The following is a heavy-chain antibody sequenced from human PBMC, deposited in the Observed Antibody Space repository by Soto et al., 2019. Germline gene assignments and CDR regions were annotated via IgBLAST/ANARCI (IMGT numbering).Heavy chain of an antibody. CDR1: GGSISSGGYS. CDR3: ARAKRGYSGYFDH. Sequence: PSETLSLTCAVSGGSISSGGYSWSWIRQPPGKGLEWIGYIYHSGSTYYNPSLKSRVTISVDRSKNQFSLKLSSVTAADTAVYYCARAKRGYSGYFDHWGQGTLVTVSS. J-gene: IGHJ4*02. V-gene: IGHV4-30-2*01. D-gene: IGHD5-12*01. CDR2: IYHSGST.